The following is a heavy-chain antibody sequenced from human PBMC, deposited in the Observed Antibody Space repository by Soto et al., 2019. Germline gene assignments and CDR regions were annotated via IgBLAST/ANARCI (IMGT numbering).Heavy chain of an antibody. CDR2: ISSTTTYT. D-gene: IGHD3-10*02. V-gene: IGHV3-11*06. CDR1: GFTFSGYY. CDR3: GRASMFANSLIDS. Sequence: QVHLVESGGGLVKPGGSLRLSCAASGFTFSGYYMTWVRQTPGRGLEWISYISSTTTYTNYADSVKGRFTISRDNAKNSLYLQMNNLRAEDTAVYYCGRASMFANSLIDSWGQGTLVTVSS. J-gene: IGHJ4*02.